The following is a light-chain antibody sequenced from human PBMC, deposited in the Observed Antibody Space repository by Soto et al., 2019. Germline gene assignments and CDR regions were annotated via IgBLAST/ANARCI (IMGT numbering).Light chain of an antibody. J-gene: IGKJ2*01. CDR3: QQYDTSPPLYT. CDR1: QSVDSTY. V-gene: IGKV3-20*01. Sequence: EIVLTQSPGTLSLSPGERATLSCRASQSVDSTYLAWYQQRPGQAPRLLIYATSSRAAGVPDRFSGSGSGTDFTLTISRLEPEDFAVYDCQQYDTSPPLYTFGQGTKLDIK. CDR2: ATS.